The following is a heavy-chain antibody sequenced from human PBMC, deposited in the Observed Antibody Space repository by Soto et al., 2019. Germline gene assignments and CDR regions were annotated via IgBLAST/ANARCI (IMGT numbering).Heavy chain of an antibody. CDR3: ARGLPGTSDY. V-gene: IGHV4-34*01. J-gene: IGHJ4*02. D-gene: IGHD1-1*01. CDR1: GGSFSGYY. Sequence: QVQLQQWGAGLLKPSETLSLTCAVYGGSFSGYYWSWIRQPPGKGLEWIGEINHGGSTNYNPSLKSLVTIPADTAKNQFSLKLSSVTAADTAVYYCARGLPGTSDYWGQGTLVTVSS. CDR2: INHGGST.